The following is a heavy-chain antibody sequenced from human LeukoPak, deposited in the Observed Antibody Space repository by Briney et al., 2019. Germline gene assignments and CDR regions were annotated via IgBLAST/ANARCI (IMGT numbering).Heavy chain of an antibody. Sequence: GGSLRLSCAVSGFTSGNFWMNWVRQAPGKGLEWVASIRQDGGEKSYVDSVKGRFTISRDNTKNSLYLQMSSLRAEDTAVYYCARDGTAAGLYLDLWGQGTLVIVSS. CDR2: IRQDGGEK. D-gene: IGHD6-13*01. V-gene: IGHV3-7*01. J-gene: IGHJ4*01. CDR1: GFTSGNFW. CDR3: ARDGTAAGLYLDL.